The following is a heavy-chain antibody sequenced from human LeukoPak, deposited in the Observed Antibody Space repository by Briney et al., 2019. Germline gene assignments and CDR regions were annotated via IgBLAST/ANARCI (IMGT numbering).Heavy chain of an antibody. CDR1: GFPFSSYW. CDR2: INSDGSAT. J-gene: IGHJ6*02. V-gene: IGHV3-74*01. CDR3: ASDSPYYGMDV. Sequence: GGSLRLSCAASGFPFSSYWMHWVRQVPGKGLLWVSRINSDGSATIYADSVRGRFNISRDNAKNTLYLQMSGLRVEDTAVYHCASDSPYYGMDVWGQGTTVTVSS.